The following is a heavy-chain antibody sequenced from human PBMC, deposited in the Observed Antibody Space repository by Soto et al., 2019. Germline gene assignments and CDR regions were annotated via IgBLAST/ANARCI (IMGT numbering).Heavy chain of an antibody. CDR1: GFTFSRYD. CDR3: VKGRGGSAEFDS. D-gene: IGHD3-10*01. CDR2: ISYDGSNT. V-gene: IGHV3-30*18. J-gene: IGHJ4*02. Sequence: LRLSCAGAGFTFSRYDMHWVRQAPGKGLEWVALISYDGSNTYSADSVKGRFTIFRDNSKNTLYLQTNSLRPEDTAVYYCVKGRGGSAEFDSWGQGTLVTVSS.